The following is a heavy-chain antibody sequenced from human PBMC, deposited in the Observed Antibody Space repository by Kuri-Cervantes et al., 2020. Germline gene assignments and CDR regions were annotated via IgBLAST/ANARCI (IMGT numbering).Heavy chain of an antibody. Sequence: GESLKISCAASGFTFSSYGMHWVRQAPGKGLEWVANIKQDGSEKYYVDSVKGRFTISRDNAKNSLYLQMNSLRAEDTAVYYCASSSTSCSTCYFDYWGQGTLVTVSS. CDR1: GFTFSSYG. D-gene: IGHD2-2*01. J-gene: IGHJ4*02. V-gene: IGHV3-7*03. CDR2: IKQDGSEK. CDR3: ASSSTSCSTCYFDY.